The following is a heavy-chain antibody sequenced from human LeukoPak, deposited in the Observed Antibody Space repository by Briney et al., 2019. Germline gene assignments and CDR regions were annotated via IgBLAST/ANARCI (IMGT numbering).Heavy chain of an antibody. V-gene: IGHV4-34*01. CDR3: ARGPAVAATRGAFDI. J-gene: IGHJ3*02. CDR1: GESFSNYY. Sequence: SETLSLTSAVYGESFSNYYWSWIRHPPGKGLECIGEINHSGSTNYNPSLKSRVTISVDTSKNQFSLKLSSVTAADTAVYYCARGPAVAATRGAFDIWGQGTMVTVSS. CDR2: INHSGST. D-gene: IGHD6-19*01.